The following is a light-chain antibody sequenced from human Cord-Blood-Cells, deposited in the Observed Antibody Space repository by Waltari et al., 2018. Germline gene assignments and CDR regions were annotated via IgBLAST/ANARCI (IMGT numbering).Light chain of an antibody. CDR3: QQYYSTPLT. CDR1: QSVLYSSNNKNY. J-gene: IGKJ4*01. CDR2: WAS. V-gene: IGKV4-1*01. Sequence: DIVMNQSPDSLAVSLGERATINCMSSQSVLYSSNNKNYLAWYQQKPGQPPKLLIYWASTRESGVPDRFSGSGSGTDFTLTISSLQAEDVAVYYCQQYYSTPLTFGGGTKVEIK.